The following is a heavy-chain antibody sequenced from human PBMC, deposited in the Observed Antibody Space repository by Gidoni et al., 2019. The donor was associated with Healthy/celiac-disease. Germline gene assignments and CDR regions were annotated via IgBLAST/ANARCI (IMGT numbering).Heavy chain of an antibody. CDR2: IYYSGST. J-gene: IGHJ5*02. D-gene: IGHD5-12*01. Sequence: QVQLQESGPGLVKPSETLSLTCPVSGGSISSYYWSWIRQPPGKGLEWIGYIYYSGSTNYNPSLKSRVTISVDTSKNQFSLKLSSVTAADTAVYYCARWPWFDPWGQGTLVTVSS. V-gene: IGHV4-59*08. CDR3: ARWPWFDP. CDR1: GGSISSYY.